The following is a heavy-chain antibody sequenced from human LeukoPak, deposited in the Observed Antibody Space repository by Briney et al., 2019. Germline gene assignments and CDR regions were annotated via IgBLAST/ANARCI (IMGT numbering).Heavy chain of an antibody. D-gene: IGHD6-13*01. Sequence: SRTLSLTCAVSGGSINSGGSSWSWIRQPPGKGLEWVGYIYHSGSTYYNPSLKSRVTISVDRSKNQFSLNLNSVTAADTAVYYCARDRSSSWSENYYFDYWGQGTLVTVSS. CDR3: ARDRSSSWSENYYFDY. V-gene: IGHV4-30-2*01. CDR2: IYHSGST. CDR1: GGSINSGGSS. J-gene: IGHJ4*02.